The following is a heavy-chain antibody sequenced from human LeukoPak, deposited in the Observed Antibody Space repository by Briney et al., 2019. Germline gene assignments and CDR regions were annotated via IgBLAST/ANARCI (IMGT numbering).Heavy chain of an antibody. D-gene: IGHD3-3*01. Sequence: PSETLSLTCTVSGGSISSSSFYWGWIRQPPGKGLEWIGSIYYSGSTYYNPSLKSRATISVDTSKNQFSLKLSSVTAADTAVYYCAVELTIFGVVTNHPLDYWGQGTLVTVSS. CDR3: AVELTIFGVVTNHPLDY. J-gene: IGHJ4*02. CDR1: GGSISSSSFY. V-gene: IGHV4-39*01. CDR2: IYYSGST.